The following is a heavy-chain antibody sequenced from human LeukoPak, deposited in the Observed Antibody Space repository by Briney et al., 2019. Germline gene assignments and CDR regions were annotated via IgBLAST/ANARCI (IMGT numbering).Heavy chain of an antibody. CDR1: GFTFSSYW. V-gene: IGHV3-7*01. CDR2: IKQDGSEK. D-gene: IGHD6-25*01. J-gene: IGHJ4*02. CDR3: ARDQGSGDLDY. Sequence: GGSLRLSCAASGFTFSSYWMSWARQAPGKGLEWVANIKQDGSEKYYVDSVKGRFTISRDNAKNSLYLQMNSLRAEDTAVYYCARDQGSGDLDYWGQGTLVTVSS.